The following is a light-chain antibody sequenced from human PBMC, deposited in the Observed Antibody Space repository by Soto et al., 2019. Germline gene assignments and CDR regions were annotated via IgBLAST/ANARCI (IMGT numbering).Light chain of an antibody. J-gene: IGKJ1*01. CDR1: QSVNSNY. CDR3: QQFGTSPLWT. Sequence: EIVLTQSPGTLSLSPGERATLSCRASQSVNSNYLAWYQQKPGQAPRLLMYETSTRATGIPDRFSGSGSGTDFTLTISRLEPEDFAVYFWQQFGTSPLWTFGQGTKVDIK. CDR2: ETS. V-gene: IGKV3-20*01.